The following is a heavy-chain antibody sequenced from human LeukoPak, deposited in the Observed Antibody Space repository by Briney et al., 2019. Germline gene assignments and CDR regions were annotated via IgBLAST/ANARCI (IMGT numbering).Heavy chain of an antibody. CDR2: ISGDGGST. CDR3: AKDSRYSYYYDSSGLPAA. J-gene: IGHJ5*02. D-gene: IGHD3-22*01. CDR1: GFTFDDYA. Sequence: GESLKISCAASGFTFDDYAMHWVRQAPGKGLEWVSLISGDGGSTYYADSVKGRFTISRDNSKNALYLQMNSLRTEDTALYYCAKDSRYSYYYDSSGLPAAWGQGTLVTVSS. V-gene: IGHV3-43*02.